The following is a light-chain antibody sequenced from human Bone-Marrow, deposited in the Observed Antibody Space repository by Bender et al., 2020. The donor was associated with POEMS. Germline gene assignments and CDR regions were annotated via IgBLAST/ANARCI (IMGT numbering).Light chain of an antibody. CDR1: SSDVGAYKY. J-gene: IGLJ1*01. Sequence: QSALTQPRSVSGSPGQSVTISCSGTSSDVGAYKYVSWYQHHPGKAPKLMIFEVNKRSSGVPDRFSGSKSGNTASLTISGLQAEDEADYYCFSYAGSVYVFGIGTKVTVL. CDR3: FSYAGSVYV. V-gene: IGLV2-11*01. CDR2: EVN.